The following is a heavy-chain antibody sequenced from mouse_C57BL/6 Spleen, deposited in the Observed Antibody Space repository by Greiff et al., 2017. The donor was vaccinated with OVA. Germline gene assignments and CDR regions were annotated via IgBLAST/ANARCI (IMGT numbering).Heavy chain of an antibody. D-gene: IGHD2-1*01. CDR1: GYTFTSYW. CDR2: IDPSDSYT. CDR3: ARGGDGNSFDY. Sequence: QVQLKQPGAELVRPGTSVKLSCKASGYTFTSYWMHWVKQRPGQGLEWIGVIDPSDSYTNYNQKFKGKATLTVDTSSSTAYMQLSSLTSEDSAVYYCARGGDGNSFDYWGQGTTLTVSS. V-gene: IGHV1-59*01. J-gene: IGHJ2*01.